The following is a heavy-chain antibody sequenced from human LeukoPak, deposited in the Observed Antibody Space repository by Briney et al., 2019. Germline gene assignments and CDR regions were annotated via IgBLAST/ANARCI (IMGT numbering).Heavy chain of an antibody. D-gene: IGHD5-24*01. CDR2: IIPIFGTA. CDR1: GGTFSSYA. CDR3: ARVEMATISGYAFDI. J-gene: IGHJ3*02. V-gene: IGHV1-69*13. Sequence: SAKVSCKASGGTFSSYAISWVRQAPGQGLEWMGGIIPIFGTANYAQKFQGRVTITADESTSTAYMELSSLRSEDTAVYYCARVEMATISGYAFDIWGQGTMVTVSS.